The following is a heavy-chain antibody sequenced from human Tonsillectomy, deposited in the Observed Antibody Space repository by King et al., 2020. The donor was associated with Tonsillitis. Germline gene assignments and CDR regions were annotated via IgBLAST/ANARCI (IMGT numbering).Heavy chain of an antibody. D-gene: IGHD3-22*01. CDR1: GGSISSYY. CDR2: IHYSGGT. V-gene: IGHV4-59*08. CDR3: ARRLHQYLDTGDYYFDAFDI. J-gene: IGHJ3*02. Sequence: VQLQESGPGLVKPSETLSLTCIVSGGSISSYYWSWIRQPPGKGLEWIGYIHYSGGTNSNPSLKSRVTISVDTSKNQFSLRLSSVTAADTAVYFCARRLHQYLDTGDYYFDAFDIWGQGTLVTVSS.